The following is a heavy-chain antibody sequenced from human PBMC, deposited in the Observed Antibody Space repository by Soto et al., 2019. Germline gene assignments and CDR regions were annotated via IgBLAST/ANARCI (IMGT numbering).Heavy chain of an antibody. CDR2: INPEDTTT. V-gene: IGHV3-74*01. CDR1: GFTLANYW. Sequence: EVQLVESGGGLVQPGGSLRLSCAASGFTLANYWIHWIRQAPGEGLVWVARINPEDTTTNYADSVKGRFSISRDNGKDTVSLQVNSLGGEDTAVYYCGRGGREPVDVWGQGTTVIVSS. D-gene: IGHD1-26*01. J-gene: IGHJ6*02. CDR3: GRGGREPVDV.